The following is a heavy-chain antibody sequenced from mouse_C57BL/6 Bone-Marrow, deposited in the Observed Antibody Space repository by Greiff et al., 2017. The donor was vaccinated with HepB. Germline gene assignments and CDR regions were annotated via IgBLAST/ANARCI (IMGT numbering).Heavy chain of an antibody. D-gene: IGHD1-1*01. V-gene: IGHV1-82*01. Sequence: QVQLQQSGPELVKPGASVKISCKASGYAFSSSWMNWVKQRPGKGLEWIGRIYPGDGDTNYNGKFKGKATLTADKSSSTAYMQLSSLTSEDSAVYFCAREVYYGRSYWYFDVWGTGTTVTVSS. J-gene: IGHJ1*03. CDR3: AREVYYGRSYWYFDV. CDR1: GYAFSSSW. CDR2: IYPGDGDT.